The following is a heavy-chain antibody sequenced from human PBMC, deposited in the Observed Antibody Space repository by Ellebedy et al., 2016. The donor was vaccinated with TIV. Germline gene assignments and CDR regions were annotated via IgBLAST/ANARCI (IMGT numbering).Heavy chain of an antibody. CDR3: ASPPNYGGKNDDAFDI. CDR1: ESNFSAYA. D-gene: IGHD4-23*01. J-gene: IGHJ3*02. Sequence: PGGSLRLSCAASESNFSAYAMHWVRQAPAKGLEWMTVIWFDGSEKYYADSVRGRFTISRDNSRNILYLQMNNLRVEDTAVYYCASPPNYGGKNDDAFDIWGRGTMVIVSS. CDR2: IWFDGSEK. V-gene: IGHV3-33*01.